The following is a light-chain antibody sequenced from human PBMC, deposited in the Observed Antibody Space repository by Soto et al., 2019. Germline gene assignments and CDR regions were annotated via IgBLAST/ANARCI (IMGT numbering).Light chain of an antibody. V-gene: IGKV3-20*01. CDR1: QSISHY. J-gene: IGKJ3*01. CDR2: GAA. CDR3: QQHNGLPFT. Sequence: EIVLTQSPGTLSLSPGERATLSCRANQSISHYLAWYQQKPGQSPRLLIYGAASRAIGIPDRFNGSGSETTFTLTISRLQPEDFALYYCQQHNGLPFTFGPGTKVDIK.